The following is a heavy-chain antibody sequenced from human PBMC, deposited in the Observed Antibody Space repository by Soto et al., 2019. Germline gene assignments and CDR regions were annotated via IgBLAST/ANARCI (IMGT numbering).Heavy chain of an antibody. D-gene: IGHD2-2*01. Sequence: QVQLQQWGAGLLKPSETLSLTCAVYGGSFSGYYWSWIRQPPGKGLEWIGEINHSGSTNYNPSLKSRVTRSVDTSKNQFSLKLSSVTAADTAVYYCARDRLGYCSSTSCYPNYYYYGMDVWGQGTTVTVSS. CDR3: ARDRLGYCSSTSCYPNYYYYGMDV. V-gene: IGHV4-34*01. CDR1: GGSFSGYY. J-gene: IGHJ6*02. CDR2: INHSGST.